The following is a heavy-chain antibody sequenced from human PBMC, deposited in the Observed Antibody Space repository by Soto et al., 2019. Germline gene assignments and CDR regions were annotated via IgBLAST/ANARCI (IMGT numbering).Heavy chain of an antibody. CDR3: AREGSSWYANYYHYMDV. V-gene: IGHV4-34*01. J-gene: IGHJ6*03. D-gene: IGHD6-13*01. Sequence: SETLSLTCAVYGGSFSGYYWGWIRQPPGKGLEWIGEINHSGSTNYNPSLKSRVTISVDTSKNQFSLKLSSVTAADTAVYYCAREGSSWYANYYHYMDVWGKGTTVTVSS. CDR1: GGSFSGYY. CDR2: INHSGST.